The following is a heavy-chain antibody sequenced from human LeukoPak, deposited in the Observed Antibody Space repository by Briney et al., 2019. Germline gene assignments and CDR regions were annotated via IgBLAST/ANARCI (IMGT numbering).Heavy chain of an antibody. Sequence: GGSLRLSCAASGFTVSSNYMSWVRQAPGKGLEWVSVIYSGGSTYYADSVKGRFTISRDNSKNTLYLQMNSLGAEDTAVYYCAKGSRQAGFDPWGQGTLVTVSS. CDR2: IYSGGST. CDR1: GFTVSSNY. V-gene: IGHV3-66*02. CDR3: AKGSRQAGFDP. J-gene: IGHJ5*02. D-gene: IGHD6-6*01.